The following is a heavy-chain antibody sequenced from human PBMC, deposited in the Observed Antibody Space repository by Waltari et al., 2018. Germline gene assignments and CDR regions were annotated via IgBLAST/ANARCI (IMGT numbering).Heavy chain of an antibody. V-gene: IGHV1-46*01. CDR3: ARDGPQFDYGSALSEHYYYYYGMDV. CDR1: GYTFTSYY. J-gene: IGHJ6*02. Sequence: QVQLVQSGAEVKKPGASVKVSCKASGYTFTSYYMHWVRQAPGQGLEWMGIINPSGGSTSYAQKFQGRVTMTRDTSTSTGYMELSSLRSEDTAVYYCARDGPQFDYGSALSEHYYYYYGMDVWGQGTTVTVSS. CDR2: INPSGGST. D-gene: IGHD3-10*01.